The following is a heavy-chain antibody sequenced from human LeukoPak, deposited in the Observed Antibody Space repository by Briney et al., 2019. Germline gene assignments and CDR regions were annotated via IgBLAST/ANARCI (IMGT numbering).Heavy chain of an antibody. D-gene: IGHD5-18*01. CDR3: AKGPYSYGSYFDY. CDR2: IWYDGRDK. CDR1: GFTFSGCG. Sequence: GGSLRLSCAASGFTFSGCGTHWVRQAPGKGLEWVAFIWYDGRDKYYADSVKGQFTISRDNSKNTLYLQMNSLRAEDTAVYYCAKGPYSYGSYFDYWGQGTLVTVSS. J-gene: IGHJ4*02. V-gene: IGHV3-30*02.